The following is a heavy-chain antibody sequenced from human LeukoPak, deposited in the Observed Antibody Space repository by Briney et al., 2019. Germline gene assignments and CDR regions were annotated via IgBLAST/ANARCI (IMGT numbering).Heavy chain of an antibody. CDR1: GYSFTSYW. CDR2: IYPRDSDT. J-gene: IGHJ4*02. CDR3: ARQITMVRGVIILDY. Sequence: MPGESLEISCQGSGYSFTSYWIGGVRQLPGKGREGMGIIYPRDSDTRYRPSFQGPVPISADKSISTAYLQWSSLKASDTAMYYCARQITMVRGVIILDYWGQGTLVTVSS. D-gene: IGHD3-10*01. V-gene: IGHV5-51*01.